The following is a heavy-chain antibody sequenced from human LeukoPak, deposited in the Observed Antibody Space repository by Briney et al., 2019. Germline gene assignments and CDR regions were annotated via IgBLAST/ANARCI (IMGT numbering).Heavy chain of an antibody. CDR2: IYYSGST. J-gene: IGHJ4*02. V-gene: IGHV4-39*01. Sequence: SETLSLTCTVSGGSVRSGSYYWSWIRQPPGKGLEWIGSIYYSGSTYYNPSLKSRVTISVDTSKNQFSLKLSSVTAADTAVYYCARHLRRDQYYFDYWGQGTLVTVSS. CDR1: GGSVRSGSYY. CDR3: ARHLRRDQYYFDY. D-gene: IGHD2-2*01.